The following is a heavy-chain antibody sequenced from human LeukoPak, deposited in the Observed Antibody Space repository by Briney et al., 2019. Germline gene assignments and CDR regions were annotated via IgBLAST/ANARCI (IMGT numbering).Heavy chain of an antibody. J-gene: IGHJ4*02. CDR2: ITSSGST. CDR3: AKDLYGDYDFDC. D-gene: IGHD4-17*01. Sequence: GASLRLSCAASTFAFNDYAMNWVRPAPGKGLEWVSVITSSGSTYYADSVKGRFTISRDNSKNTLYLQMNSLRAEDTAIYYCAKDLYGDYDFDCWGRGALVTVSS. V-gene: IGHV3-23*01. CDR1: TFAFNDYA.